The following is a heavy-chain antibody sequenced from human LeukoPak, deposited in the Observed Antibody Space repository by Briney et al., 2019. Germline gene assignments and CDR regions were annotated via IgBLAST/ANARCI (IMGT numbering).Heavy chain of an antibody. V-gene: IGHV3-66*04. Sequence: GGSLRLSCAASGFTISSNYMSWVRQAPGKGLEWVSVIYSGGSTYYADSVKGRFTISRDNSKNTLYLQMNSLRAEDTAVYYCARRYYDYVWGSYRSGRGLDYWGQGTLVTVSS. CDR2: IYSGGST. CDR3: ARRYYDYVWGSYRSGRGLDY. J-gene: IGHJ4*02. D-gene: IGHD3-16*02. CDR1: GFTISSNY.